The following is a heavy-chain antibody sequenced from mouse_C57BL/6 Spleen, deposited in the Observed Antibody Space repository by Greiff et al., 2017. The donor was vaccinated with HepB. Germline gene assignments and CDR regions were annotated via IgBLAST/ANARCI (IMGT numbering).Heavy chain of an antibody. Sequence: EVQGVESGGGLVQPGGSMKLSCVASGFTFSNYWMNWVRQSPEKGLEWVAQIRLKSDNYATHYAESVKGRVTISRDDSKSSVYLQMNNLRAEDTGIYYCTKLVTTVVATGYFDVWGTGTTVTVSS. CDR1: GFTFSNYW. CDR2: IRLKSDNYAT. CDR3: TKLVTTVVATGYFDV. V-gene: IGHV6-3*01. D-gene: IGHD1-1*01. J-gene: IGHJ1*03.